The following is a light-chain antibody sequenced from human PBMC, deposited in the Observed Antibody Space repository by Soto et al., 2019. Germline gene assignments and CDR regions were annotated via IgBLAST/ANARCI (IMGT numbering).Light chain of an antibody. Sequence: EIVMTQSPATLSLSPGERATLSCRASESVGRNLAWYQQKPGQAPRLLIYGASSRATGVPDRFSGSGSGTDFTLTISSLEPEDFAVYYCQQYDNWPQTFGQGTKVDI. CDR2: GAS. CDR3: QQYDNWPQT. V-gene: IGKV3D-15*01. J-gene: IGKJ1*01. CDR1: ESVGRN.